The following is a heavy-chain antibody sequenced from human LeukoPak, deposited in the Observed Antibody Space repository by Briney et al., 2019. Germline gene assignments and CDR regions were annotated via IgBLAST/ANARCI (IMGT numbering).Heavy chain of an antibody. CDR1: GGSISSGGYY. V-gene: IGHV4-30-2*01. Sequence: PSQTLSLTCTVSGGSISSGGYYWSWIRQPPGKGLKWIGYIYHSGSTYYNPSLKSRVTISVDRSKNQFSLKLSSVTAADTAVYYCARAEAYSGYGSFDYWGQGTLVTVSS. CDR3: ARAEAYSGYGSFDY. D-gene: IGHD5-12*01. CDR2: IYHSGST. J-gene: IGHJ4*02.